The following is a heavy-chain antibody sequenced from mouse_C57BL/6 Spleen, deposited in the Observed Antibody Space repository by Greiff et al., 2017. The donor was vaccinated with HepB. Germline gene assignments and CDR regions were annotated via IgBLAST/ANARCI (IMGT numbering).Heavy chain of an antibody. CDR2: IDPSDSYT. V-gene: IGHV1-69*01. Sequence: VQLQQPGAELVMPGASVKLSCKASGYTFTSYWMHWVKQRPGQGLEWIGEIDPSDSYTNYNQKFKGKSTLTVDKSSSTAYMKLSSLTSEDSAVYYCARRDYGSNNWYFDVWGTGTTVTVSS. J-gene: IGHJ1*03. CDR1: GYTFTSYW. D-gene: IGHD1-1*01. CDR3: ARRDYGSNNWYFDV.